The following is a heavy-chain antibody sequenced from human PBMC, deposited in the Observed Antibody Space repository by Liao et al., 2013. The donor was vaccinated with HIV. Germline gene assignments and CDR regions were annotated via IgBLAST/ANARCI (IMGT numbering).Heavy chain of an antibody. D-gene: IGHD1-26*01. CDR3: AGTDATTGRDSFDV. V-gene: IGHV4-61*02. Sequence: QVQLQESGPGLVKPSETLSLLCSVSRDSINSRRYFWTWIRQPAGAGLEWIGRVYSSGATNYNRYLQSRVSISVDTSRHQLTLTLTSVTAADTAMYYCAGTDATTGRDSFDVWGQGTMVTVSS. CDR2: VYSSGAT. J-gene: IGHJ3*01. CDR1: RDSINSRRYF.